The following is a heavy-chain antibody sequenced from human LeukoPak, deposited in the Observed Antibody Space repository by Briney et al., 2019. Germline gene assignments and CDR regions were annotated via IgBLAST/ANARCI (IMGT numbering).Heavy chain of an antibody. CDR1: GYTFSSYG. J-gene: IGHJ5*02. CDR3: ARDVGDIVTRPAAISVP. D-gene: IGHD2-2*01. CDR2: ISAYNGNT. Sequence: ASVKVSCKASGYTFSSYGISWLRQAPGQGLEWMGWISAYNGNTNYAQMVQGRVTMTTDTSTSTAYMEVGSLRSDDTAMYYCARDVGDIVTRPAAISVPWGQGTLVTVSS. V-gene: IGHV1-18*01.